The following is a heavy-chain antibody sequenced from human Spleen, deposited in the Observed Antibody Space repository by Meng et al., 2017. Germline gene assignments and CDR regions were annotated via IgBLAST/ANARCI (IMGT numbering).Heavy chain of an antibody. CDR3: ARAHSSGWSPHAY. Sequence: HGQPRAPGRGLVKPSGPLSHTRAVSGDSICSSDWWSWVRQPPGKGLEWIADIYRSGSTNYNPSLKSRVTISVDRSKNQFSLKLTSVTAADTAVYYCARAHSSGWSPHAYWGQGSLVTVSS. V-gene: IGHV4-4*02. D-gene: IGHD6-19*01. CDR1: GDSICSSDW. J-gene: IGHJ4*02. CDR2: IYRSGST.